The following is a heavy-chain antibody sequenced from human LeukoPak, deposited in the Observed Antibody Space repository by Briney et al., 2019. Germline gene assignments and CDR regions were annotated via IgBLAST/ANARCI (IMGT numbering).Heavy chain of an antibody. D-gene: IGHD3-10*01. CDR2: ISTDGDIK. CDR3: AGDMIRGVPDYIDY. Sequence: GGSLRLSCAASGFSFSSYDMHWVRQAPGKGLEWVAAISTDGDIKIYTDSVKGRFTISRDNSKSTLYLQMNSLRIEDTALYYCAGDMIRGVPDYIDYWGQGTLVTLSS. J-gene: IGHJ4*02. V-gene: IGHV3-30-3*01. CDR1: GFSFSSYD.